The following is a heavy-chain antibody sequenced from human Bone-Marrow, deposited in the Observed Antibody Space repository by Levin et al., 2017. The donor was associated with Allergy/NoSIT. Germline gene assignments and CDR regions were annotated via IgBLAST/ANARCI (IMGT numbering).Heavy chain of an antibody. CDR3: TNRGY. CDR2: IRSKSNTYAT. V-gene: IGHV3-73*01. CDR1: GFTFSAFS. Sequence: LSLTCVTSGFTFSAFSVHWVRQAYGKGLEWVGRIRSKSNTYATSYGPSVKGRFTIHRDDSKNTAYLDMTSLKIEDSAVYYCTNRGYWGRGTLVTVS. J-gene: IGHJ4*02.